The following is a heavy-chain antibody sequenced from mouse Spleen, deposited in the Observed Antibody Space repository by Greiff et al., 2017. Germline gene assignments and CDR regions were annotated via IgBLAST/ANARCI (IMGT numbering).Heavy chain of an antibody. V-gene: IGHV1-82*01. CDR3: ATPYGSSYEYFDY. D-gene: IGHD1-1*01. Sequence: VQLQQSGPELVKPGASVKISCKASGYAFSSSWMNWVKQRPGKGLEWIGRIYPGDGDTNYNGKFKGKATLTADKSSSTAYMQLSSLTSEDSAVYFCATPYGSSYEYFDYWGQGTTLTVSS. CDR2: IYPGDGDT. J-gene: IGHJ2*01. CDR1: GYAFSSSW.